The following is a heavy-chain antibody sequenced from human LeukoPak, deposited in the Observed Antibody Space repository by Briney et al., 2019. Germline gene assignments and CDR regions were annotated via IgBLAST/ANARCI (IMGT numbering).Heavy chain of an antibody. D-gene: IGHD2/OR15-2a*01. Sequence: PSETLSLTCAVSGASLSSGGYSWSWIRQPPGKGLEWIGYLFYSGSTRYNPSLKSRLSMSADMSKNHFSLKVNSVTAADTAVYYCARAKSYSVPFFDYWGQGILVTVSS. CDR3: ARAKSYSVPFFDY. V-gene: IGHV4-30-4*07. J-gene: IGHJ4*02. CDR1: GASLSSGGYS. CDR2: LFYSGST.